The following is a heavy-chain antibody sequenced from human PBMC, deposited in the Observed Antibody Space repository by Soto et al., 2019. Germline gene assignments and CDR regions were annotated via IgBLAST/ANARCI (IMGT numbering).Heavy chain of an antibody. CDR2: ISGSAGST. CDR1: GFAFSSYA. V-gene: IGHV3-23*01. CDR3: AKDAGRYCTSASCAAFPLLDY. Sequence: PGGSLRLSCAASGFAFSSYAMSWVRQAPGKGLGGVSSISGSAGSTYYAESVKGRFTVSRDNSKDTLYLQMNSLTVEDTAIYYCAKDAGRYCTSASCAAFPLLDYWGQGALVTVSS. J-gene: IGHJ4*02. D-gene: IGHD2-2*01.